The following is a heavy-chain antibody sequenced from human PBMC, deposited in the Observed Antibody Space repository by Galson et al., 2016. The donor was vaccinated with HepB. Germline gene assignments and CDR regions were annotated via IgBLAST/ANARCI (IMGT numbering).Heavy chain of an antibody. Sequence: TLSLTCTVSGAPISSDTFYWNWFRQPAGKVLEWVGHIYTSGYTDYNSSLKSRVTISLDTSKNHFSLKLSSVTAADTAVYYCARGRLTHYMDVWGKGTTVTSSS. CDR1: GAPISSDTFY. CDR2: IYTSGYT. V-gene: IGHV4-61*09. J-gene: IGHJ6*03. CDR3: ARGRLTHYMDV.